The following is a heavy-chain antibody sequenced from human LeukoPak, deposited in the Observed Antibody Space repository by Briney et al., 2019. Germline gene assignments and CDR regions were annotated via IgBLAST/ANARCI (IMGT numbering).Heavy chain of an antibody. CDR2: INHSGST. CDR3: ARDWRSSTSRRGIWFDP. V-gene: IGHV4-34*01. J-gene: IGHJ5*02. D-gene: IGHD2-2*01. CDR1: GGSFSGYY. Sequence: PSETLSLTCAVYGGSFSGYYWSWIRQPPGKGLEWIGEINHSGSTNYNPSLKSRVTISVDTSKNQFSLKLSSVTAADTAVYYCARDWRSSTSRRGIWFDPWGQGTLVTVSS.